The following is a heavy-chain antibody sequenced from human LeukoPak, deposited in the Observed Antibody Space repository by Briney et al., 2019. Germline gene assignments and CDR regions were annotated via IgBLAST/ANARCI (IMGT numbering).Heavy chain of an antibody. J-gene: IGHJ4*02. CDR2: ISSSGSTI. CDR1: GFTFSDYY. CDR3: ARVMADIVVVPAAGFDY. V-gene: IGHV3-11*04. Sequence: GGSLRLSCAASGFTFSDYYMSWIRQAPGKGLEWVSYISSSGSTIYYADSVKGRFTISRDNAKNSLYLQMNSLRAEDTAVYYCARVMADIVVVPAAGFDYWGQGTLVTVSS. D-gene: IGHD2-2*01.